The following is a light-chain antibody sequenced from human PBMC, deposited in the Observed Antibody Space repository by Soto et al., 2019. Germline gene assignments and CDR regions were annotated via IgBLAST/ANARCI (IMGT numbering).Light chain of an antibody. CDR3: SSYTSSSTLVV. CDR1: SSDVGGYNY. CDR2: DVS. J-gene: IGLJ2*01. V-gene: IGLV2-14*01. Sequence: QLVLTQPASVSGSPGQSITISCTGTSSDVGGYNYVSWYQQHPGKAPKVMIYDVSNRPSGVSNRFSGSKSGNTASLTISGLQAEDEADYYCSSYTSSSTLVVFGGGTKVTVL.